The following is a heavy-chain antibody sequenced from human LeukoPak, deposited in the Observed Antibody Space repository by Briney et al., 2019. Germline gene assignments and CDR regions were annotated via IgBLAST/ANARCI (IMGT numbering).Heavy chain of an antibody. CDR2: ISYDGSNK. J-gene: IGHJ4*02. CDR3: AKAEDILTQGDY. D-gene: IGHD3-9*01. Sequence: GGSLRLSCAASGFTFSSYGMHWVRQAPGKGLEWVAVISYDGSNKYYADSVKGRFTISRDNSKNTLYLQTNSLRAEDTAVYYCAKAEDILTQGDYWGQGTLVTVSS. CDR1: GFTFSSYG. V-gene: IGHV3-30*18.